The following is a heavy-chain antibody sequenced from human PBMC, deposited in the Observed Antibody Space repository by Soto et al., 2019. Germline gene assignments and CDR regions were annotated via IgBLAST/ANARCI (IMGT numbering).Heavy chain of an antibody. D-gene: IGHD6-19*01. V-gene: IGHV3-53*02. J-gene: IGHJ2*01. CDR2: IYSGGST. CDR1: GFTVSSNY. Sequence: EVQLVETGGGLIQPGGSLRLSCAASGFTVSSNYMSWVRQAPGKGLEWVSVIYSGGSTYYADSVKGRFTISRDNSKNTLYLQMNSLSADDTAVYYCAGPSSGWSAHTGPGYFDLWGRGTLVTVSS. CDR3: AGPSSGWSAHTGPGYFDL.